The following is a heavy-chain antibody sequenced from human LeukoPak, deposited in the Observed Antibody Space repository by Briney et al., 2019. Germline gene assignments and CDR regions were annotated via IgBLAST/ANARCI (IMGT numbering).Heavy chain of an antibody. CDR2: ISTTETT. V-gene: IGHV4-4*09. D-gene: IGHD6-13*01. J-gene: IGHJ2*01. CDR3: VRGYSSTWPYWYFDL. CDR1: GVPMTSYF. Sequence: SETLSLTCTVSGVPMTSYFWAWLRQPPGKGLEWIGHISTTETTDYNPSLQSRVIIAPDTSNNRFSLNLTSVTAADTALYFCVRGYSSTWPYWYFDLWGRGTLVTVSS.